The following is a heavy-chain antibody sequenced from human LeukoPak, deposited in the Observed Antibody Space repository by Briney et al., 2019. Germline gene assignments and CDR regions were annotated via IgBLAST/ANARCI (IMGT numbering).Heavy chain of an antibody. V-gene: IGHV4-39*07. CDR1: GGPISSSSYY. D-gene: IGHD4-17*01. Sequence: SETLSLTCTVSGGPISSSSYYWGWIRQPPGKGLEWIGSIYYSGSTYYNPSLKSRVTISVDTSRNQFSLKLSSVTAAVTAVYFCAREGDLYGDYKTRYFYYMDVWGKGTTVTVSS. CDR3: AREGDLYGDYKTRYFYYMDV. J-gene: IGHJ6*03. CDR2: IYYSGST.